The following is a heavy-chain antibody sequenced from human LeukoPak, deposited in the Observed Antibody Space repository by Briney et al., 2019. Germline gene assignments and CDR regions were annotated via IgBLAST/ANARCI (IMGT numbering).Heavy chain of an antibody. J-gene: IGHJ6*03. V-gene: IGHV4-30-2*01. D-gene: IGHD2-2*01. Sequence: PSQTLSLTCTVSGGSISSGGYYWRWIRQPPGKGLEWIGYIYHSGSTYYNPSLKSRVTISVDRSKNQFSLKLSSVTAADTAVYYCARAVYCSSTSCYPPYYYYYYMDVWGKGTTVTVSS. CDR1: GGSISSGGYY. CDR3: ARAVYCSSTSCYPPYYYYYYMDV. CDR2: IYHSGST.